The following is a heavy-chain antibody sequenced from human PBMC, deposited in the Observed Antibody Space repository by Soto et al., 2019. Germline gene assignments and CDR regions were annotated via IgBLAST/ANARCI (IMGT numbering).Heavy chain of an antibody. CDR2: MNPNSGNT. CDR3: ARGLPVDTMVRGEENWFDP. J-gene: IGHJ5*02. D-gene: IGHD3-10*01. CDR1: GYTFTSYD. V-gene: IGHV1-8*01. Sequence: ASVKVSCKASGYTFTSYDINWVRQATGQGLEWMGWMNPNSGNTGYAQKFQGRVTMTRNTSISTAYMELSSLRSEDTAVYYCARGLPVDTMVRGEENWFDPWGQGTLVTVSS.